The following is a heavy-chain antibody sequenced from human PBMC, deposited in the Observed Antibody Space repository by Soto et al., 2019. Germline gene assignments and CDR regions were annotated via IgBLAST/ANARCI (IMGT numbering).Heavy chain of an antibody. Sequence: QVQLVQSGAEVKKPGSSVKVSCKASGGTFSSYAISWVRQAPGQGLEGMGGFIPIFGTANSAQKFQGRVTITADESTSTAYMELSSLRSEDTAVYYCARDLIPRRLELPKTQNYYYYYGMDVWGQGTTVTVSS. CDR2: FIPIFGTA. CDR1: GGTFSSYA. CDR3: ARDLIPRRLELPKTQNYYYYYGMDV. D-gene: IGHD1-7*01. J-gene: IGHJ6*02. V-gene: IGHV1-69*01.